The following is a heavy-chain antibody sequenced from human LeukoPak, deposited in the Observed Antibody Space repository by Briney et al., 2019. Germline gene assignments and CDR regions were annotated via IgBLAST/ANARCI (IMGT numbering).Heavy chain of an antibody. Sequence: PSETLSLTCTVSGDSISSYYWSWIRQPPEKGLEWIGYIYYSGSTNYNLSLKSRVTISVDTSKTQFSLKMNSVTAADTAVYYCARLQRITMAGPDYWYFDLWGRGTLVTVSS. V-gene: IGHV4-59*01. CDR3: ARLQRITMAGPDYWYFDL. J-gene: IGHJ2*01. CDR1: GDSISSYY. CDR2: IYYSGST. D-gene: IGHD3-10*01.